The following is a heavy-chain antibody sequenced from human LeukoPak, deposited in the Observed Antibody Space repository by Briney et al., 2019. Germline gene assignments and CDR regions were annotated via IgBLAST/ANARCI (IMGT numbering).Heavy chain of an antibody. CDR3: STVFSYDSSGYYLNFDY. CDR2: ISSTSSTI. CDR1: GFTFSSYS. Sequence: PGGSLRLSCAASGFTFSSYSMNWVRQAPGKGLEWVSYISSTSSTIYYADSVKGRFTISRDNARNSLYLQMNSLKTEDTAVYYCSTVFSYDSSGYYLNFDYWGQGTLVTVSS. V-gene: IGHV3-48*01. D-gene: IGHD3-22*01. J-gene: IGHJ4*02.